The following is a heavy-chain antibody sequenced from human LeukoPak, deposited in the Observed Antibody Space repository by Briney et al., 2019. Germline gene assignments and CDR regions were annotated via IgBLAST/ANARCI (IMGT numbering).Heavy chain of an antibody. Sequence: GGSLRLSCAASGFTFSSYAMSWVRQAPGKGLEWVSGISGSGGSTYYADSVKGRFTISRDNSKNTLYLQMNSLRAEDTAVYYCARPSGYSYGYSDYWGQGTLVTVSS. D-gene: IGHD5-18*01. V-gene: IGHV3-23*01. CDR2: ISGSGGST. J-gene: IGHJ4*02. CDR1: GFTFSSYA. CDR3: ARPSGYSYGYSDY.